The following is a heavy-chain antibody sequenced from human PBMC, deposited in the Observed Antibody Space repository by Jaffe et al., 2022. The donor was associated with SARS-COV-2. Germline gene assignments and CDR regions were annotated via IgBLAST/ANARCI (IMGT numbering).Heavy chain of an antibody. J-gene: IGHJ6*02. CDR3: AKGKQQLVFGQRVYGMDV. D-gene: IGHD6-13*01. V-gene: IGHV3-23*01. CDR1: GLVFSSHA. CDR2: ISGSGDST. Sequence: EVQLSESGGGLVQPGGSLRLSCAASGLVFSSHAMSWVRQAPGKGLEWVSVISGSGDSTKYADSVKGRFTISRDNSKNTVFIQMNSLRVEDTAVYYCAKGKQQLVFGQRVYGMDVWGRGTTVTVSS.